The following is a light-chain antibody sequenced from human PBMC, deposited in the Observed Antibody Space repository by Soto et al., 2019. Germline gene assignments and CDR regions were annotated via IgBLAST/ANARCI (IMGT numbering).Light chain of an antibody. V-gene: IGKV1-9*01. CDR3: QHLNRYLT. J-gene: IGKJ4*01. CDR2: AAS. Sequence: DIQLTQSPSFLSASVGDRVTITCRASQGISSYLAWYQQKPEKAPKLLIYAASTLQSGVPSRFSGSGSGTEFTLTISSLQPGDFATYFCQHLNRYLTFGGGTKVEI. CDR1: QGISSY.